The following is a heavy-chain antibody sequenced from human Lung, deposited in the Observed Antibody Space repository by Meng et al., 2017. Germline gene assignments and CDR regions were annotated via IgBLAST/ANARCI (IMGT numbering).Heavy chain of an antibody. Sequence: VPLQQWGARLVKPSETLSLTCAADGGSFSGYYWSWIRPPPGKGLEWIGEIIDSGSTKYNPSLKSRVTISVDTSKNQFSLRVTSVTAADRAVYYCVRRTYSSGWYLDYWGQGTLVTVSS. V-gene: IGHV4-34*02. CDR1: GGSFSGYY. J-gene: IGHJ4*02. D-gene: IGHD6-19*01. CDR2: IIDSGST. CDR3: VRRTYSSGWYLDY.